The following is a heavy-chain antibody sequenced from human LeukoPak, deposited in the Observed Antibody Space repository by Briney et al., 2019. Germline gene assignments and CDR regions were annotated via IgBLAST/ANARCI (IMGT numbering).Heavy chain of an antibody. CDR1: GFTFSNHY. CDR3: LKRGLGGYVEY. D-gene: IGHD3-16*01. J-gene: IGHJ4*02. V-gene: IGHV3-7*03. CDR2: IKQEGSLK. Sequence: GGSLRLSCTASGFTFSNHYMSWVRQAPGKGLEWVANIKQEGSLKNYVDSVKGRFTISRDNAKNSLYLQMYSLTAEDTAVYFWLKRGLGGYVEYWGQGTLVTVSS.